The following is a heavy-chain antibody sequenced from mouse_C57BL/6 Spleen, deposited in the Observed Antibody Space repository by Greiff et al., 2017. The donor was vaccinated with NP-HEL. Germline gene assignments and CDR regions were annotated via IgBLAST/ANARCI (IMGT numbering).Heavy chain of an antibody. J-gene: IGHJ4*01. V-gene: IGHV1-82*01. D-gene: IGHD1-1*01. CDR3: AKPSIYYYGSSYDYAMDY. Sequence: QVQLQQSGPELVKPGASVKISCKASGYAFSSSWMNWVKQRPGKGLEWIGRIYPGDGDTNYNGKFKGKATLTADKSSSTAYMQLSSLTSEDSAVYFCAKPSIYYYGSSYDYAMDYWGQGTSVTVSS. CDR1: GYAFSSSW. CDR2: IYPGDGDT.